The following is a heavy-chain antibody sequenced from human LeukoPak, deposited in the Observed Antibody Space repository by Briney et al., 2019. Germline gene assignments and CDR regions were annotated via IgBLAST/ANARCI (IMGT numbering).Heavy chain of an antibody. V-gene: IGHV4-59*01. J-gene: IGHJ5*02. CDR3: ARPSHYYGSAKGRFDP. Sequence: SETLSLTCTVSGGSISSYYWSWIRKRPGKGLEWIGNIYYSGSTNYHPSLKSRVTISVDTSKNQFSLKLSSVTAADTAVYYCARPSHYYGSAKGRFDPWGQGTLVTVSS. D-gene: IGHD3-10*01. CDR2: IYYSGST. CDR1: GGSISSYY.